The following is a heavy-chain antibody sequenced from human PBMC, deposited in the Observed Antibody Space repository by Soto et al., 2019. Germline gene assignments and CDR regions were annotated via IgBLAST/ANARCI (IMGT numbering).Heavy chain of an antibody. Sequence: SENLYITSTVSGGSISRDPFSWGWIRQPPGEGLEWIGTFHYSESTHYNPSLESRITISVDTSKNQFSLKVSSVTVADTAVYYCARLGGYCINSYCYDYYGIDFWSQRTTVTGSS. V-gene: IGHV4-39*01. J-gene: IGHJ6*02. CDR3: ARLGGYCINSYCYDYYGIDF. CDR1: GGSISRDPFS. D-gene: IGHD2-8*01. CDR2: FHYSEST.